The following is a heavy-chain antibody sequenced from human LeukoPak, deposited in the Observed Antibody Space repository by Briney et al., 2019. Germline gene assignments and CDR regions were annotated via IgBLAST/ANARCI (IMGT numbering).Heavy chain of an antibody. V-gene: IGHV4-61*02. CDR2: IYTSGST. CDR1: SGSISSGSYY. Sequence: PSQTLSLTCTVSSGSISSGSYYWSWIRQPAGKGLEWIGRIYTSGSTNYNPSLKSRVTMSVDTSKNQFSLKLSSVTAADTAVYYCAREVGYSSWSHYYYMDVWGKGTTVTVSS. J-gene: IGHJ6*03. CDR3: AREVGYSSWSHYYYMDV. D-gene: IGHD6-13*01.